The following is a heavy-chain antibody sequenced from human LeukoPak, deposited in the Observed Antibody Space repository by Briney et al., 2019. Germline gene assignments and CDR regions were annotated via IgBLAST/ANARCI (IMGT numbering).Heavy chain of an antibody. CDR3: ARMASRFRLFDY. J-gene: IGHJ4*02. V-gene: IGHV4-34*01. CDR2: INHSGST. D-gene: IGHD6-13*01. Sequence: SETLSLTCAVYGGSFSGYYWSWIRQPPGKGLEWIGEINHSGSTNYNPSLKSRVTISVDTSKDQFSLKLSSVTAADTAVYYCARMASRFRLFDYWGQGTLVTVSS. CDR1: GGSFSGYY.